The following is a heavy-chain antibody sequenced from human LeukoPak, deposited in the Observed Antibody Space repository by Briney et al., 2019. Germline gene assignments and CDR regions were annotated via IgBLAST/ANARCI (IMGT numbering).Heavy chain of an antibody. CDR2: ISAYKGDT. D-gene: IGHD6-19*01. CDR1: AYTFTSYG. V-gene: IGHV1-18*01. CDR3: ARDPSGYTSGWFDY. J-gene: IGHJ5*01. Sequence: GASVKVSCKASAYTFTSYGLIWVRQAPGQGLEWMGWISAYKGDTKYAQNLQDRVTMTIDTSTSTAYMELRSLRSDDTAVYYCARDPSGYTSGWFDYWGQGTLVTVSS.